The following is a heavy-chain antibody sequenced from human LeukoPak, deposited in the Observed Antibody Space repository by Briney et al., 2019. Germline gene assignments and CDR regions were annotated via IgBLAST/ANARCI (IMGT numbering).Heavy chain of an antibody. J-gene: IGHJ4*02. CDR1: GGSISSGGYY. V-gene: IGHV4-31*03. Sequence: SETLSLTCTVSGGSISSGGYYWSWIRQHQGKGLEWIGYTYYSGSTYYNPSLKSRVTISVDTSKNQFSLMLSPVTAADTAVYYCTRFSAWSGYFGLNYWGQGTLVTVSS. CDR2: TYYSGST. D-gene: IGHD3-3*01. CDR3: TRFSAWSGYFGLNY.